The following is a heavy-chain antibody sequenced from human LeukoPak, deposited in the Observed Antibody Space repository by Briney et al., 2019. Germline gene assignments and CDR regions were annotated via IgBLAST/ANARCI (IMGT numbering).Heavy chain of an antibody. Sequence: PSETLSLTCTVSGGSISSNSYYWGWIRQPPGKGLEWIGSIYYTGSTHYNPSLKGRVTISIDMSKKQFSLTLSSVTAADTAVYYCARPSTYYCSSTSCYGYYYYMDVWGKGTTVTVSS. V-gene: IGHV4-39*01. D-gene: IGHD2-2*01. CDR2: IYYTGST. CDR1: GGSISSNSYY. J-gene: IGHJ6*03. CDR3: ARPSTYYCSSTSCYGYYYYMDV.